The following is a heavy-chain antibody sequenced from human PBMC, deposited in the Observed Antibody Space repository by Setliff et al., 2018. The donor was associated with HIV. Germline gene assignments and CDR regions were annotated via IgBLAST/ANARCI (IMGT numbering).Heavy chain of an antibody. CDR1: GGSISSGSYY. J-gene: IGHJ6*03. Sequence: SETLSLTCTVSGGSISSGSYYWSWIRQPAGKGLECIGRIYTSGSTNYNPSLESRVTISVDTSKNQVSLRLSSVTAADTGVYYCARHRDPPGSRWIFYYYYMDLWGAGTTVTVSS. D-gene: IGHD6-13*01. V-gene: IGHV4-61*02. CDR3: ARHRDPPGSRWIFYYYYMDL. CDR2: IYTSGST.